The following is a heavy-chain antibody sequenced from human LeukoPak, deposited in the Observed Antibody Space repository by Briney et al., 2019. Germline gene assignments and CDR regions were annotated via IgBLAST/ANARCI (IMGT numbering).Heavy chain of an antibody. CDR3: ARDPDYGDPE. D-gene: IGHD4-17*01. CDR2: ITSSGSIT. CDR1: GFTFSDHY. V-gene: IGHV3-11*01. J-gene: IGHJ4*02. Sequence: GGSLRLSCTTSGFTFSDHYMSWFRLSPGKGLEWLSYITSSGSITDYADSVKGRFTISRDNAKNTMFLQMNSLRPEDTAVYYCARDPDYGDPEWGQGTLVTVSS.